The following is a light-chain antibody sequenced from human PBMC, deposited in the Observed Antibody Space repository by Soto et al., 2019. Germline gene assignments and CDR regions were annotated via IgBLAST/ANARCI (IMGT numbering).Light chain of an antibody. CDR3: QLSYSTPFT. J-gene: IGKJ3*01. CDR2: AAS. CDR1: QSISSY. V-gene: IGKV1-39*01. Sequence: DIQMTQSPSSLSASVGDRVTITCRASQSISSYLNWYQQKPGKAPKLLIYAASSLQSGVPSRFSGSGSGTDFTLTISSLQPEDFAPYYCQLSYSTPFTFAPGTKVD.